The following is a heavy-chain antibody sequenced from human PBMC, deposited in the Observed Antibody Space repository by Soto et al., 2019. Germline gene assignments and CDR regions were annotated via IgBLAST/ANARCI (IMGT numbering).Heavy chain of an antibody. J-gene: IGHJ3*02. CDR3: AVGYCSSTSCYNFGDAFDI. V-gene: IGHV3-66*01. Sequence: PGGSLRLSCAASGFTVSSNYMSWVRQAPGKGLEWVSVIYSGGSTYYADSVKGRFTISRDNSKNTLYLQMNSLRAEDTAVYYCAVGYCSSTSCYNFGDAFDIWGQGTMVTVSS. CDR2: IYSGGST. D-gene: IGHD2-2*02. CDR1: GFTVSSNY.